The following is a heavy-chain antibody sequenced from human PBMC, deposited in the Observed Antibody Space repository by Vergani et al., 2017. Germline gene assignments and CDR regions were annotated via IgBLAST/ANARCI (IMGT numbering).Heavy chain of an antibody. CDR1: GYTFTSYD. V-gene: IGHV1-8*01. Sequence: QVQLVQSGAEVKKPGASVKVSCKASGYTFTSYDINWVRQATGQGLEWMGWMNPNSGNTGYAQKFQGRVTITADKSTSTAYMELSSLRSEDTAVYYCARDRGQIGSSVPREGYFDYWGQGTLVTVSS. J-gene: IGHJ4*02. D-gene: IGHD6-19*01. CDR3: ARDRGQIGSSVPREGYFDY. CDR2: MNPNSGNT.